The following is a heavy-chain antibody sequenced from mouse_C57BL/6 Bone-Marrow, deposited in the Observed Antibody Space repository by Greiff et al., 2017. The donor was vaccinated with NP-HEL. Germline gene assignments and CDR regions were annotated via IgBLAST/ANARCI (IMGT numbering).Heavy chain of an antibody. CDR3: ARGGYFYYCAMDY. D-gene: IGHD3-1*01. V-gene: IGHV2-2*01. Sequence: VKLMESGPGLVQPSQSLSITCTVSGFSLTSYGVHWVRQSPGKGLEWLGVIWSGGSTDYNAAFISRLSISKENSKSQVFFKMNSLQAYDTAIYYCARGGYFYYCAMDYWGQGTSVTVSS. J-gene: IGHJ4*01. CDR2: IWSGGST. CDR1: GFSLTSYG.